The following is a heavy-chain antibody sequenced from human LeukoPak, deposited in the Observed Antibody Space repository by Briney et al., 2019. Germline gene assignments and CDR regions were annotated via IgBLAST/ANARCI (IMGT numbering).Heavy chain of an antibody. D-gene: IGHD3-22*01. CDR3: ARVYYYDSSGYYYYFDY. J-gene: IGHJ4*02. Sequence: GGSLRLSCAASGFTVSSNYMSWVRQAPGKGLEWVSVIYSGGSTYYADSVKGRFTISRDNSKNTLYLQMNSLRAEDTAVYYCARVYYYDSSGYYYYFDYWGQGTLVTVSS. V-gene: IGHV3-66*01. CDR1: GFTVSSNY. CDR2: IYSGGST.